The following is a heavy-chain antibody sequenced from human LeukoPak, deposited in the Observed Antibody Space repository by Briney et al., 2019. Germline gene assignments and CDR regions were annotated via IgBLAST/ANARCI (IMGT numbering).Heavy chain of an antibody. CDR3: ARSYDILTGYYNPPGFFDY. CDR2: ISAYNGNT. Sequence: ASVKVSCTASGYTFTSYGISWVRQAPGQGLEWMGWISAYNGNTNYAQKLQGRVTMTTDTSTSTAYMELRSLRSDDTAVYYCARSYDILTGYYNPPGFFDYWGQGTLVTVSS. J-gene: IGHJ4*02. CDR1: GYTFTSYG. D-gene: IGHD3-9*01. V-gene: IGHV1-18*01.